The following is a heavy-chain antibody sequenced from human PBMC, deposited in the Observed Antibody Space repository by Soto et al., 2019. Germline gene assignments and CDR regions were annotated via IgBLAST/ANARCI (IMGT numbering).Heavy chain of an antibody. D-gene: IGHD3-9*01. CDR1: GGSISSSSYY. Sequence: SETLSLTCTVSGGSISSSSYYWGWIRQPPGKGLEWIGSIYYRRSTYYNPSLKSRVTISVDTSKNQFSLKLSSVTAADTAVYYCARLSKDYDILTGYYSPHYYYYMGVWGKGTTVTVSS. V-gene: IGHV4-39*01. CDR3: ARLSKDYDILTGYYSPHYYYYMGV. CDR2: IYYRRST. J-gene: IGHJ6*03.